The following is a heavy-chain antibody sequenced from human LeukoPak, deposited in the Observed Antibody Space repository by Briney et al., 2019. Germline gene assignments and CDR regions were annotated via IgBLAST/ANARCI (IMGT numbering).Heavy chain of an antibody. D-gene: IGHD2-2*01. J-gene: IGHJ5*02. Sequence: GASVKVSCKASGYTFTSYYMHWVRQAPGQGLEWMGIINPSGGSTSYAQKFQGRVTITTDESTSTAYMELSSLRSEDTAVYYCARTRPPYCSSTSCYGWFDPWGQGTLVTVSS. CDR2: INPSGGST. CDR3: ARTRPPYCSSTSCYGWFDP. V-gene: IGHV1-46*01. CDR1: GYTFTSYY.